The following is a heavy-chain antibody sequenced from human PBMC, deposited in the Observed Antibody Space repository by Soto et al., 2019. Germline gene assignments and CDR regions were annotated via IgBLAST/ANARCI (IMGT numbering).Heavy chain of an antibody. CDR3: ASIAAAGTGY. D-gene: IGHD6-13*01. CDR2: ISSSGSTI. J-gene: IGHJ4*02. Sequence: EVQLVASGGGLVQPGGSLRLSCAASGFTFSSYEMNWVRQAPGKGLEWVSYISSSGSTIYYADSVKGRFTISRDNAKNSLYLQMNSLRAEDTAVYYCASIAAAGTGYWGQGTLVTVSS. CDR1: GFTFSSYE. V-gene: IGHV3-48*03.